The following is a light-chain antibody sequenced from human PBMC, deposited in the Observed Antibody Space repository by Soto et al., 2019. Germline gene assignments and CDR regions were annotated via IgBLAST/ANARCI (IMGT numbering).Light chain of an antibody. CDR2: EVS. J-gene: IGLJ2*01. Sequence: QSALTQPASVSGSPGQSITISCTGTSSDVGGYNYVSWYQQHPGKAPKLMIYEVSNRPSGVSNRFSGSKSGNTASLTISGXXAXXXXXXYCSSYTSNSTHVVFGGGTKLTVL. V-gene: IGLV2-14*01. CDR1: SSDVGGYNY. CDR3: SSYTSNSTHVV.